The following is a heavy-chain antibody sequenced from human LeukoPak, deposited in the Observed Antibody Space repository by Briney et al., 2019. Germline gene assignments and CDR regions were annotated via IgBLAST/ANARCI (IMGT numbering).Heavy chain of an antibody. CDR2: INHSGST. V-gene: IGHV4-34*01. D-gene: IGHD3-22*01. J-gene: IGHJ4*02. CDR3: ARGRRPAYSDSSGSDY. CDR1: GGSLSGYY. Sequence: SETLSLTCAVYGGSLSGYYWSWLRQPPGKGLEWIGEINHSGSTNYNPSFKSRVTISVDTSKNQFSLKLSAVTAADTAVYYCARGRRPAYSDSSGSDYWGQGTLVTVSS.